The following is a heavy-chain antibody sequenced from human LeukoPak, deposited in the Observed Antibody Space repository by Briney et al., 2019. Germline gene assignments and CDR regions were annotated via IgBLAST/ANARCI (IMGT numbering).Heavy chain of an antibody. D-gene: IGHD1-1*01. CDR2: ISSSSNYI. Sequence: GGSLRLSCAASGFTFSSYTMNWVRQAPGKGLEWVSSISSSSNYIHYADSLKGRFTISRDNANNSLYLQMNRLRAEDTAVYYCARVGTRADWGQGTLVTVSS. J-gene: IGHJ4*02. V-gene: IGHV3-21*01. CDR3: ARVGTRAD. CDR1: GFTFSSYT.